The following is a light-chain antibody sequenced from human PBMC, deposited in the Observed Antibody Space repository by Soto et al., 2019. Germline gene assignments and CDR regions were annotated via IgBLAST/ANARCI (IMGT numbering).Light chain of an antibody. Sequence: QSVLRQPPSVSGTPGQSVTISCSGSSSNTGSNYVYWYQQLPGTAPKLLIYRNNQRSSGVPERFSGSKSGTSASLAISGLRSEDEADYYCAAWDDSLRGVLFGGGTKLTVL. V-gene: IGLV1-47*01. J-gene: IGLJ2*01. CDR1: SSNTGSNY. CDR2: RNN. CDR3: AAWDDSLRGVL.